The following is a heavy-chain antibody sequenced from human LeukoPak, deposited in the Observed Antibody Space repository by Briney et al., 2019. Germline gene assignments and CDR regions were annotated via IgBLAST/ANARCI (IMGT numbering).Heavy chain of an antibody. CDR2: IGTASDT. J-gene: IGHJ6*03. Sequence: GGSLRLSCAASGFTFSSFDMHWVRQPTGQGLEWVSTIGTASDTYYPGAVEGRFTLSRDNAKNSLYLQMNSLAAGDTAVYYCARGPPRGKYYYMDVWGKGTTVTVSS. CDR1: GFTFSSFD. V-gene: IGHV3-13*01. CDR3: ARGPPRGKYYYMDV. D-gene: IGHD1-1*01.